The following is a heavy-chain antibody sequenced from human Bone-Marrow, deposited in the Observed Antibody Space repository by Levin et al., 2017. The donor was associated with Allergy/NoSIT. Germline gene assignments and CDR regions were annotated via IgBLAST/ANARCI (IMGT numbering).Heavy chain of an antibody. CDR2: INEDGRDK. J-gene: IGHJ5*02. CDR1: GFTFGSTW. V-gene: IGHV3-7*01. CDR3: VRFGRELWFDP. D-gene: IGHD1-7*01. Sequence: PGESLKISCAVSGFTFGSTWMSWVRQAPGKGLEWVACINEDGRDKKYVDSVKGRFTISRDNAQNSLYLQMNSLRAEDTAMYYCVRFGRELWFDPWGQGTLVIVSS.